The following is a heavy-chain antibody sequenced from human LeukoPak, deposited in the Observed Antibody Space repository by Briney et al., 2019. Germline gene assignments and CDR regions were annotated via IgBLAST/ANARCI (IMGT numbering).Heavy chain of an antibody. J-gene: IGHJ4*02. Sequence: PSEALSLTCTVSGGSISSSGNFWGWVRQPPGRGLEWIASTYYSRNTYYNPSLKSRVTISVDTSKNQFSLKLSSVTAADTAVYYCARHEEEDGYNAKTFDYWGQGTLVTVSS. CDR1: GGSISSSGNF. CDR2: TYYSRNT. CDR3: ARHEEEDGYNAKTFDY. D-gene: IGHD5-24*01. V-gene: IGHV4-39*01.